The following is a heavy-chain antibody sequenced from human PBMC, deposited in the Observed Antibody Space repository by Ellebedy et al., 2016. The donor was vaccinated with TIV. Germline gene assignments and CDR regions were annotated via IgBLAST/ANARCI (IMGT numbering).Heavy chain of an antibody. CDR2: ISYDGSNK. CDR3: AKALETATIWDAFDI. Sequence: GESLKISXAASGFTFSRFGMHWVRQAPGKGLEWVAIISYDGSNKYYGDSVKGRFTISRDNSKNTLYLQMNSLRAEDTAVYYCAKALETATIWDAFDIWGQGTMVTVSS. CDR1: GFTFSRFG. D-gene: IGHD5-24*01. V-gene: IGHV3-30*18. J-gene: IGHJ3*02.